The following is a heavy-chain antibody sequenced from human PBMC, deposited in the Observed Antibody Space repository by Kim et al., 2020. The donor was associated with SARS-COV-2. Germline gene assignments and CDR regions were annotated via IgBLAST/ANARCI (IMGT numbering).Heavy chain of an antibody. CDR3: AKDVLVVPAAIPGYYYYYGMDV. CDR1: GFTFSSYG. D-gene: IGHD2-2*02. J-gene: IGHJ6*02. V-gene: IGHV3-30*18. Sequence: GGSLRLSCAASGFTFSSYGMHWVRQAPGKGLEWVAVISYDGSNKYYADSVKGRFTISRDNSKNTLYLQMNSLRAEDTAVYYCAKDVLVVPAAIPGYYYYYGMDVWGQGTTVTVSS. CDR2: ISYDGSNK.